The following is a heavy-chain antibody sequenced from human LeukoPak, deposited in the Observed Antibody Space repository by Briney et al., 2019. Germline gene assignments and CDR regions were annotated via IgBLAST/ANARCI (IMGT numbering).Heavy chain of an antibody. D-gene: IGHD2-2*01. V-gene: IGHV3-30*02. J-gene: IGHJ6*03. CDR3: AKDGPAAIPDYCYMDV. Sequence: GGSLRLSCAASGFTFSSYGMHWVRQAPGKGLEWVAFIRYDGSNKYYADSVKGRFTISRDNSKNTLYLQMNSLRAEDTAVYYCAKDGPAAIPDYCYMDVWGKGTTVTVSS. CDR2: IRYDGSNK. CDR1: GFTFSSYG.